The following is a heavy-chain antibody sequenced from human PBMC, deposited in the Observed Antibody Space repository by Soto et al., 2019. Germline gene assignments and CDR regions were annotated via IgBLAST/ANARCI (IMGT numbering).Heavy chain of an antibody. D-gene: IGHD3-22*01. J-gene: IGHJ6*02. CDR3: ARESFPYYYASSGYFPMARYYYGMDV. CDR2: ISSSSSYI. CDR1: GFTFSSYS. V-gene: IGHV3-21*01. Sequence: GGSLRLSCAASGFTFSSYSMNWVRQAPGKGLEWVSSISSSSSYIYYADSVKGRFTISRDNAKNSLYLQMNSLRAEDTAVYYCARESFPYYYASSGYFPMARYYYGMDVWGQGTTVTVSS.